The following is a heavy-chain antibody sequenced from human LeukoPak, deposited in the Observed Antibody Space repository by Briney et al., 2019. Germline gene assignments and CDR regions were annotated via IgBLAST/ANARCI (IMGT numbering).Heavy chain of an antibody. Sequence: SVKVSCKASGGTFSSYAISWVRQAPGQGLEWMGGIIPIFGTANYAQKFQGRVTITADESTSTAHMELSSLRSEDTAVYYCARVTAHCSGGSCYSFRFDYWGQGTLVTVSS. V-gene: IGHV1-69*13. CDR1: GGTFSSYA. J-gene: IGHJ4*02. D-gene: IGHD2-15*01. CDR2: IIPIFGTA. CDR3: ARVTAHCSGGSCYSFRFDY.